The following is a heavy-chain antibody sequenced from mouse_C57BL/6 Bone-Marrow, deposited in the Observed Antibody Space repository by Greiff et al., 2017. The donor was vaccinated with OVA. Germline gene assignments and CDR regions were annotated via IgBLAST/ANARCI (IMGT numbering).Heavy chain of an antibody. CDR1: GYTFTDYY. J-gene: IGHJ4*01. CDR2: INPYNGGT. V-gene: IGHV1-19*01. D-gene: IGHD1-2*01. CDR3: ARFIWYYAMDY. Sequence: VQLKQSGPVLVKPGASVKMSCKASGYTFTDYYMNWVKQSHGKSLEWIGVINPYNGGTSYNQKFKGKATLTVDKSSSTAYMELNSLTSEDSAVYYCARFIWYYAMDYWGQGTSVTVSS.